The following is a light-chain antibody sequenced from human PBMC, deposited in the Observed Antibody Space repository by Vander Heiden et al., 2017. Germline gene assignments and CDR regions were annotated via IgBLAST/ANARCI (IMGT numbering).Light chain of an antibody. CDR3: QQSYSTPHT. CDR2: AAS. V-gene: IGKV1-39*01. J-gene: IGKJ2*01. CDR1: QSISSY. Sequence: DIQMTQSPSSLSASVGDRVTITCRASQSISSYLNWYQQNPGEAPRLLIYAASNLQSGVPSRFSGSGSETDFTLTINSLQPEDFATYYCQQSYSTPHTFGQGTKLEIK.